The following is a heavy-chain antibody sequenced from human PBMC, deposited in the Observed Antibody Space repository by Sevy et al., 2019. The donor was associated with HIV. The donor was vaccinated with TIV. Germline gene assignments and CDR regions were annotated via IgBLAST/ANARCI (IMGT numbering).Heavy chain of an antibody. Sequence: SETLSLTCTVSGGSISSYYWSWIRQPPGKGLEWIGYIYYSGSTNYNPSLKSRVTISVDTSKNQFSLKLSSVTGADTAVYYCARLSVVVPAAIGRGRHYNMDVWGKGTTVTVSS. CDR1: GGSISSYY. CDR2: IYYSGST. V-gene: IGHV4-59*08. D-gene: IGHD2-2*01. J-gene: IGHJ6*03. CDR3: ARLSVVVPAAIGRGRHYNMDV.